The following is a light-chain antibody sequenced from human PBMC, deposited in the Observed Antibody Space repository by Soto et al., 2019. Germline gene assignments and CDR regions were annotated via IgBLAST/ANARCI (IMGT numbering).Light chain of an antibody. CDR1: QSISSW. V-gene: IGKV1-5*01. CDR2: DAS. Sequence: QLTQGPSTLSASVGDGVTITCRASQSISSWLAWYQQKPGKAPKLLIYDASSLESGVPSRFSGSGSGTDFTLTISSLQPEDFATYYCQHFKTFPITFGQGTRLEI. CDR3: QHFKTFPIT. J-gene: IGKJ5*01.